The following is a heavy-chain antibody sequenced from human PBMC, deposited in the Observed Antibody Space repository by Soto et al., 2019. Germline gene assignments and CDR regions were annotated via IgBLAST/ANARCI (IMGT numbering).Heavy chain of an antibody. V-gene: IGHV4-59*08. D-gene: IGHD2-15*01. CDR1: VRSINTYS. Sequence: PPETLSPTCTVSVRSINTYSCSSVRVPPWNVLPWIGCMYYGGRTNYNPSLKSRVTISVDTSKMQVSLKLSSVTAADTAVYFCATGTPSPLIVRSSRGPWFDPWGQGSPVTLTS. J-gene: IGHJ5*02. CDR2: MYYGGRT. CDR3: ATGTPSPLIVRSSRGPWFDP.